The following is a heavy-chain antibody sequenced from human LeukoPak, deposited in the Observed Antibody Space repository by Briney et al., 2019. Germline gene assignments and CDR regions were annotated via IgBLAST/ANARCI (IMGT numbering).Heavy chain of an antibody. Sequence: ASVMVSCKVSGYTLTELSMQWVRQAPGKGLEWMGGFDPEDGETIYAQNFQGRVTLTEDKSTDTVYMELNSLTSEDTAVYYCAIPSGTFLAYYFGLDVWGQGTTVTVSS. CDR2: FDPEDGET. J-gene: IGHJ6*02. CDR3: AIPSGTFLAYYFGLDV. D-gene: IGHD1-26*01. V-gene: IGHV1-24*01. CDR1: GYTLTELS.